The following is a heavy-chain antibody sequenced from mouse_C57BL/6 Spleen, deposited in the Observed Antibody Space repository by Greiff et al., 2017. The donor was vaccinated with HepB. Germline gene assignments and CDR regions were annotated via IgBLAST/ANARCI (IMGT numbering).Heavy chain of an antibody. J-gene: IGHJ4*01. CDR1: GYTFTSYW. Sequence: QVQLQQPGAELVMPGASVKLSCKASGYTFTSYWMHWVKQRPGQGLEWIGEIDPSDSYTNYNQKFKGKSTLTVDKSSSTAYMQLSSLTSEDSAVYYCAIYYSNYSYYYAMDYWGQGTSVTVSS. CDR2: IDPSDSYT. D-gene: IGHD2-5*01. V-gene: IGHV1-69*01. CDR3: AIYYSNYSYYYAMDY.